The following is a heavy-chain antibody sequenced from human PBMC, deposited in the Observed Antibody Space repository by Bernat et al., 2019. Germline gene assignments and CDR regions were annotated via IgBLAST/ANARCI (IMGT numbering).Heavy chain of an antibody. J-gene: IGHJ4*02. CDR2: ISDDGSTK. CDR3: AKEKGGNYMPLDY. Sequence: QVQLVESGGGVVQPGRSLRLSCAASGFTFSSYGMQWVRQGPGKGLEWVAVISDDGSTKHYADSVNGRFTVSRDNSKNTLYLQMNNLRAEDTAVYYCAKEKGGNYMPLDYWGQGTLVTVSS. CDR1: GFTFSSYG. D-gene: IGHD1-26*01. V-gene: IGHV3-30*18.